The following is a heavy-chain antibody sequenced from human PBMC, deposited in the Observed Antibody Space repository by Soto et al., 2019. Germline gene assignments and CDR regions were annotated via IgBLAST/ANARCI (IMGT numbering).Heavy chain of an antibody. CDR3: VKARYFFYRCYFDY. CDR2: IDGSGSGT. Sequence: EVQLLESGGGLVQPGGSLRLSCAASGFSFTSGDAMSWVRQAPGKGLEWVATIDGSGSGTYYRDSVKGRFTISRDNSKNTLQLQMNSLRAEDTAFYHCVKARYFFYRCYFDYWGQGTLVTVSS. J-gene: IGHJ4*02. V-gene: IGHV3-23*01. D-gene: IGHD1-26*01. CDR1: GFSFTSGDA.